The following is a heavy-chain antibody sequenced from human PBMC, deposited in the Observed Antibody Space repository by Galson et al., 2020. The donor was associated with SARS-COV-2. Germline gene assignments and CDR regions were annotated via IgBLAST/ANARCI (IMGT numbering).Heavy chain of an antibody. V-gene: IGHV1-69*01. Sequence: KISCKASGGTFSSYAISWVRQAPGQGLEWMGGIIPIFGTANYAQKFQGRVTITADESTSTAYMELSSLRSEDTAVYYCARDGSLGYSGYGENYYYGMDVWGQGTTVTVSS. CDR3: ARDGSLGYSGYGENYYYGMDV. CDR1: GGTFSSYA. J-gene: IGHJ6*02. D-gene: IGHD5-12*01. CDR2: IIPIFGTA.